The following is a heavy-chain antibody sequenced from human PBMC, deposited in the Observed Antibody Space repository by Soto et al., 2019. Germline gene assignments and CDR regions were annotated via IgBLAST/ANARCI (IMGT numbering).Heavy chain of an antibody. J-gene: IGHJ5*02. CDR1: GFSVSSNY. V-gene: IGHV3-53*01. CDR2: HYSGGST. D-gene: IGHD1-26*01. CDR3: ARHRHPRGTVGATSPLDP. Sequence: GGSLRLSCAISGFSVSSNYLSWVRQAPGKGLEWVSVHYSGGSTYYADSVQGRFTISRDKSNNTLYLQMRRVRAEDTAVYFCARHRHPRGTVGATSPLDPWGQGTLVTVSS.